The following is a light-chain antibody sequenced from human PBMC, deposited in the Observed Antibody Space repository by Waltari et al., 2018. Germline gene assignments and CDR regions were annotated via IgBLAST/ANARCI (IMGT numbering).Light chain of an antibody. CDR2: ATY. V-gene: IGKV1-39*01. CDR1: QTTYNN. CDR3: QQSTRPPLT. Sequence: DIQMTQSPYSLSASVGDRVTITCRASQTTYNNLNWYQQKPGTAPKLLIFATYNLGTGVPSRFSATGSGTEFTLTITSLQPEDSATYYCQQSTRPPLTFGGGTKVEI. J-gene: IGKJ4*01.